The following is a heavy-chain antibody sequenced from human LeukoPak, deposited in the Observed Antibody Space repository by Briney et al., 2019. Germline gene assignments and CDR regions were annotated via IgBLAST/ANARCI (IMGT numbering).Heavy chain of an antibody. D-gene: IGHD6-13*01. J-gene: IGHJ4*02. CDR1: GYTFTGYY. CDR2: INPNSGGT. Sequence: GASVKVSCKASGYTFTGYYMHWVRQAPGQGLEWMGWINPNSGGTNYAQKFQGRVTMTRDTSISTAYMELSRLRSDDTAVYYCASSIAAAVPGTDYWGQGTLVTVSS. CDR3: ASSIAAAVPGTDY. V-gene: IGHV1-2*02.